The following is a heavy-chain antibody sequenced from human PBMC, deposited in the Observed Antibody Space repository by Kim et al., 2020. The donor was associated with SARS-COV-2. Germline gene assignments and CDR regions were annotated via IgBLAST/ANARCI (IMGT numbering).Heavy chain of an antibody. V-gene: IGHV3-23*01. CDR2: VCGSGTNT. Sequence: GGSLRLSCAASGFTFNNYAMSWVRQAPGKGLEWVSAVCGSGTNTYYADSVRGRFTISRDNSKNTLYLQMNSLRAEDTAVYYCASQYGGGYYFFYYWGQGT. J-gene: IGHJ1*01. CDR1: GFTFNNYA. CDR3: ASQYGGGYYFFYY. D-gene: IGHD1-26*01.